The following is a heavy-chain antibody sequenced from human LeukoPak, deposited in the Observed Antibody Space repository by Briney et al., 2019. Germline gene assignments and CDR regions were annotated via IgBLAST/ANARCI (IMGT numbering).Heavy chain of an antibody. J-gene: IGHJ4*02. Sequence: ASVKVSCKASGGTFSSYAISWVRQAPGQGLEWMGGIIPIFGTANYAQKFRGRVTITADKSTRTAYMELSSLRSEDTAVYYCARVHWYYYDSSGYDYWGQGTLVTVSS. V-gene: IGHV1-69*06. CDR2: IIPIFGTA. D-gene: IGHD3-22*01. CDR3: ARVHWYYYDSSGYDY. CDR1: GGTFSSYA.